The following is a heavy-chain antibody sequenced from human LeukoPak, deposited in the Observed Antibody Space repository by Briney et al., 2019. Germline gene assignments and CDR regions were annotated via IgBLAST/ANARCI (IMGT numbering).Heavy chain of an antibody. CDR3: ATPNCSSTSCPGDFDY. Sequence: ASVKVSCKASGYTFTGYYMHWVRQAPGQGLEWMGWINPNSGGTNYAQKFQGRVTMTRDTSISTAYMELSRLRSDDTAVYYCATPNCSSTSCPGDFDYWGQGTLVTVSS. D-gene: IGHD2-2*01. CDR2: INPNSGGT. J-gene: IGHJ4*02. CDR1: GYTFTGYY. V-gene: IGHV1-2*02.